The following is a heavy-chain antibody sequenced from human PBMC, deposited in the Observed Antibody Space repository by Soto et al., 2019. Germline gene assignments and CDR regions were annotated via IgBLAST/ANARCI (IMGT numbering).Heavy chain of an antibody. D-gene: IGHD3-22*01. J-gene: IGHJ4*02. CDR2: ISGSGGST. CDR1: GFTFSSYA. Sequence: GGSLRLSCAASGFTFSSYAMSWVRQAPGKGLEWVSAISGSGGSTYYADSVKGRFTISRDNSKNTLYLQMNSLRAEDTAVYYCAKDRTYYDSWASFDYWGQGTLVTVSS. V-gene: IGHV3-23*01. CDR3: AKDRTYYDSWASFDY.